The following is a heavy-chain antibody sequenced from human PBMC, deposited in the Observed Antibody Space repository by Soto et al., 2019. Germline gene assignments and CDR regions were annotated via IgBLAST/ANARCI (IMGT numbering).Heavy chain of an antibody. CDR1: GGSISSSNW. J-gene: IGHJ5*02. CDR3: ARGLYGSGSNWFDP. Sequence: PSETLSLTCAVSGGSISSSNWWSWVRQPPGKGLEWIGEIYHSGSTNYNPSLKSRVTISVDKSKNQFSLKLSSVTAADTAVYYCARGLYGSGSNWFDPWGQGTLVTVSS. D-gene: IGHD3-10*01. CDR2: IYHSGST. V-gene: IGHV4-4*02.